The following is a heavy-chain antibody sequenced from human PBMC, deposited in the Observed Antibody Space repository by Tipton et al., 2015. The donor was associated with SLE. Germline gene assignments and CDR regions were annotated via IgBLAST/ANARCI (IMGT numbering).Heavy chain of an antibody. CDR3: ARDRGYYKWRGRRDIALDI. CDR2: IYYSGST. J-gene: IGHJ3*02. D-gene: IGHD5-12*01. Sequence: TLSLTCTVSGGSINSGSYYWSWIRQPAGKGLEWIGSIYYSGSTYYNPSLKSRVTISVDTSKNQFSLKLSSVTAADTAVYYCARDRGYYKWRGRRDIALDIWGQGTMVTVSS. V-gene: IGHV4-61*10. CDR1: GGSINSGSYY.